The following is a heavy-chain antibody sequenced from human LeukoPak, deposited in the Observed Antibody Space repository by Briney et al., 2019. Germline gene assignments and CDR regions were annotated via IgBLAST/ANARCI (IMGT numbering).Heavy chain of an antibody. V-gene: IGHV3-23*01. CDR1: GFTVSSNY. D-gene: IGHD3-10*01. Sequence: GGSLRLSCAASGFTVSSNYMSWVRQAPGKGLEWVSAISGSGGRTYYADSVKGRFTISRDNSKNTLYLQMNSLRAEDTAVYYCAREFAPYYFDYWGQGILVTVSS. CDR2: ISGSGGRT. CDR3: AREFAPYYFDY. J-gene: IGHJ4*02.